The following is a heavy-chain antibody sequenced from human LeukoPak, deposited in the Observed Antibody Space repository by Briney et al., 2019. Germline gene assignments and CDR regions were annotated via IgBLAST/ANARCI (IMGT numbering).Heavy chain of an antibody. Sequence: PSETLSLTCAVSGDSISSNNWWSWVRQPPGKGLEWIGSIYYSGSTNYNPSLKSRVTTSVDTSKNQFSLKLSSVTAADTAVYYCARDPTQDTAMWGQGTLVTVSS. D-gene: IGHD5-18*01. V-gene: IGHV4-4*02. CDR1: GDSISSNNW. J-gene: IGHJ4*02. CDR2: IYYSGST. CDR3: ARDPTQDTAM.